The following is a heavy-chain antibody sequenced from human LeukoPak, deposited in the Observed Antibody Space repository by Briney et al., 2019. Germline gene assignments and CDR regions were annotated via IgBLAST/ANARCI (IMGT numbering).Heavy chain of an antibody. CDR3: ARRVVNNRNWYFDL. D-gene: IGHD4-23*01. CDR1: GYSFTSYW. V-gene: IGHV5-51*01. CDR2: IYPGDSDT. Sequence: GESLKISCKGSGYSFTSYWIGWVRQVPGKGLEWMGIIYPGDSDTRYSPSFQGQVTISADKSINTAYLRWSSLKASDTAMYYCARRVVNNRNWYFDLWGRGTLVTVSS. J-gene: IGHJ2*01.